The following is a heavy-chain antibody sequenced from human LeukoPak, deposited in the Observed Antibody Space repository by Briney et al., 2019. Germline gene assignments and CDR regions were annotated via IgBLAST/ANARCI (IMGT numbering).Heavy chain of an antibody. V-gene: IGHV4-59*12. CDR2: IYSSGST. CDR1: GGSIGSYY. Sequence: PSETLSLTCTVSGGSIGSYYWSWIRQPPGKGLEWIGYIYSSGSTNYNPSLKSRVTISLDTSKNQFSLKLSSVTAADTAVYYCARSENYYDSSGYTAFDYWGQGTLVTVSS. D-gene: IGHD3-22*01. CDR3: ARSENYYDSSGYTAFDY. J-gene: IGHJ4*02.